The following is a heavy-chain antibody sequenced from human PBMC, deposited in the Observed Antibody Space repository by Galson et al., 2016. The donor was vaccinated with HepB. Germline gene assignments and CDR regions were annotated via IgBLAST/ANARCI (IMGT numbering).Heavy chain of an antibody. CDR1: GFTFATSA. D-gene: IGHD3-3*01. CDR3: AAALFGVVNYYGLDV. V-gene: IGHV1-58*01. CDR2: IVVGSGNT. Sequence: SVKVSCKASGFTFATSAVQWVRQARGQRLEWMGWIVVGSGNTNYAQKFQERVTITRDMSTSTAYMELSSLRSEDTAVYYCAAALFGVVNYYGLDVWGQGTTVTVSS. J-gene: IGHJ6*02.